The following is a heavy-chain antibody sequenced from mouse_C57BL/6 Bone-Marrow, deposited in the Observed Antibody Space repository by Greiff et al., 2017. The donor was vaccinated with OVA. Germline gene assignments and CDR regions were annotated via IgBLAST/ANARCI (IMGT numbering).Heavy chain of an antibody. D-gene: IGHD2-1*01. CDR2: INPGSGGT. J-gene: IGHJ2*01. CDR3: ARSEGNYLYYFDY. V-gene: IGHV1-54*01. CDR1: GYAFTNYL. Sequence: VQLVESGAELVRPGTSVKVSCKASGYAFTNYLIEWVKQRPGQGLEWIGVINPGSGGTNYNEKFKGKATLTADKSSSTAYMQLSSLTSEDSAVYFCARSEGNYLYYFDYWGQGTTLTVSS.